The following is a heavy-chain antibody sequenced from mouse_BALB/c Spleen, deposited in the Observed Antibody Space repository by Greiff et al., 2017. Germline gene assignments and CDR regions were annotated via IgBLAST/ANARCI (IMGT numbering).Heavy chain of an antibody. Sequence: EVKLMESGPSLVKPSQTLSLTCSVTGDSITSGYWNWIRKFPGNKLEYMGYISYSGSTYYNPSLKSRISITRDTSKNQYYLQLNSVTTEDTATYYCARGGYYYGSSRYFDVWGAGTTVTVSS. CDR3: ARGGYYYGSSRYFDV. CDR1: GDSITSGY. V-gene: IGHV3-8*02. D-gene: IGHD1-1*01. J-gene: IGHJ1*01. CDR2: ISYSGST.